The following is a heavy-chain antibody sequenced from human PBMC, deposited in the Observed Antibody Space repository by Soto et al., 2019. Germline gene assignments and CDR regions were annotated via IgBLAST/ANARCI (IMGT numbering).Heavy chain of an antibody. CDR1: GFTFSSYA. V-gene: IGHV3-23*01. CDR3: AKDRIAAAGTVAEYFQH. Sequence: PGGSLTLSCAASGFTFSSYAMSWVRQAPGKGLEWVSAISGSGGSTYYADSVKGRFTICRDTSKNTLYLQMNSLRAEDTAVYYCAKDRIAAAGTVAEYFQHWGQGTLVTVSS. D-gene: IGHD6-13*01. CDR2: ISGSGGST. J-gene: IGHJ1*01.